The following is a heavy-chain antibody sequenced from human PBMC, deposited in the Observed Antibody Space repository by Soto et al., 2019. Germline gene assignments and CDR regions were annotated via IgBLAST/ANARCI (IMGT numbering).Heavy chain of an antibody. CDR2: IYSGGST. Sequence: GGSLRLSCAASGFTVSSNYMSWVRQAPGKGLEWVSAIYSGGSTYYADSVKGRFTISRDNSRNTLYLQMNSRRAEDTAGYYWASDNGYSSTWYRGLFDYWGQGTLVTVSS. J-gene: IGHJ4*02. CDR1: GFTVSSNY. V-gene: IGHV3-66*01. CDR3: ASDNGYSSTWYRGLFDY. D-gene: IGHD6-13*01.